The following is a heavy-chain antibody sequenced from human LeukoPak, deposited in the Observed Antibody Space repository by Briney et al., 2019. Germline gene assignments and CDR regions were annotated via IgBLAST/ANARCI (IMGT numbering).Heavy chain of an antibody. CDR1: GGSFSGYY. J-gene: IGHJ4*02. V-gene: IGHV4-34*01. Sequence: SETLSLTCAVYGGSFSGYYWTWIRQPPGKGLEWIGEINHSGSTKYNPSLKSRVTISVDTSKNQFSLKLSSVTAADAAMYYCASPGGDEYYYGSGSQPRDYWGQGTLVTVSS. CDR2: INHSGST. CDR3: ASPGGDEYYYGSGSQPRDY. D-gene: IGHD3-10*01.